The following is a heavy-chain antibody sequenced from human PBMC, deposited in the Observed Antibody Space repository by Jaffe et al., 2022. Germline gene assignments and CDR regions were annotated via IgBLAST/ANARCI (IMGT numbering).Heavy chain of an antibody. V-gene: IGHV4-61*01. J-gene: IGHJ5*02. D-gene: IGHD4-17*01. CDR3: ARDPHPDYESPYWFDP. CDR2: IYYSGST. CDR1: GGSVSSGSYY. Sequence: QVQLQESGPGLVKPSETLSLTCTVSGGSVSSGSYYWSWIRQPPGKGLEWIGYIYYSGSTNYNPSLKSRVTISVDTSKNQFSLKLSSVTAADTAVYYCARDPHPDYESPYWFDPWGQGTLVTVSS.